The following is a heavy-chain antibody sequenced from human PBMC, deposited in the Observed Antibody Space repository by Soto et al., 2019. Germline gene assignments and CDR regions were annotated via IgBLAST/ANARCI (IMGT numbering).Heavy chain of an antibody. Sequence: PSETLSLTCIVSGGSISCNYWSWIRQPPGKGLEWIGYIYYTGSTNYNPSLKSRVTISVDTSKNQFSLKLSSVTAADTAVYYCASTVTTSTFEYWGQGTLVTVSS. CDR2: IYYTGST. CDR1: GGSISCNY. CDR3: ASTVTTSTFEY. D-gene: IGHD4-17*01. V-gene: IGHV4-59*08. J-gene: IGHJ4*02.